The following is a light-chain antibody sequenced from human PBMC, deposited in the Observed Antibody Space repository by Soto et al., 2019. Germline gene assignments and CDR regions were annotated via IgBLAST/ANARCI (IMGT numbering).Light chain of an antibody. CDR3: QQYNYWPLLT. CDR2: GAS. Sequence: VLTQSPATLSLYPWERATLSCRASRSISTYLAWYQQKPGQAPRLLIYGASTRATGIPARFSGSGSGTEFTLTISSLQSEDFAVYYCQQYNYWPLLTFGGGTKVDIK. J-gene: IGKJ4*01. CDR1: RSISTY. V-gene: IGKV3-15*01.